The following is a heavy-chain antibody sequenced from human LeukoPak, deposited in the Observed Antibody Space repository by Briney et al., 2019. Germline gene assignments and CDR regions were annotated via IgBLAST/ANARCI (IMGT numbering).Heavy chain of an antibody. D-gene: IGHD3-10*01. V-gene: IGHV1-69*13. J-gene: IGHJ5*02. Sequence: SVKVSCKASGGTFSSYAIGWVRQAPGQGLEWMGGIIPIFGTANYAQKFQGRVTITADESTSTAYMELSSLRSEDTAVYYCARDRTVLLPYNWFDPWGQGTLVTVSS. CDR1: GGTFSSYA. CDR2: IIPIFGTA. CDR3: ARDRTVLLPYNWFDP.